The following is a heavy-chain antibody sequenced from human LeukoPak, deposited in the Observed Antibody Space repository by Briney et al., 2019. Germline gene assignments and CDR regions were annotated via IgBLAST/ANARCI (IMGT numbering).Heavy chain of an antibody. D-gene: IGHD2-2*02. CDR1: GFTFSSYA. CDR2: ISGSGGST. Sequence: GGSLRLSCAASGFTFSSYAMSWVRQAPGKGLEWVSAISGSGGSTYYADSVKGRFTISRDNSKNTLYLQMNSLRAEDTAVYYCAKDLDCSSTSCYKDYWGRGTLVTVSS. CDR3: AKDLDCSSTSCYKDY. V-gene: IGHV3-23*01. J-gene: IGHJ4*02.